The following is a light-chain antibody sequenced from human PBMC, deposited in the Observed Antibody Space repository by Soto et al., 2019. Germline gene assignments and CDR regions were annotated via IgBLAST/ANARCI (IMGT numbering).Light chain of an antibody. CDR3: QQGYKLPWT. Sequence: EIVMTQSPATLSLSPGEKATLSCRASQSVSSSYLSWYQHKPGQAPRLLIYGASTRATGIPARFSGSGSVTDFTLTISSLQPEDFAVYYCQQGYKLPWTFGHGTKVEIK. V-gene: IGKV3D-7*01. CDR2: GAS. CDR1: QSVSSSY. J-gene: IGKJ1*01.